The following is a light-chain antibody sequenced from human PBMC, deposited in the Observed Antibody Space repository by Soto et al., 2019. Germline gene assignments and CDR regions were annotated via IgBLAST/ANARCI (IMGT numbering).Light chain of an antibody. CDR1: SSDVGGYNY. J-gene: IGLJ1*01. Sequence: QSALTQPASVSGSPGQSITISCTGTSSDVGGYNYVSWYQQHPGKAPKLMIYDVSNRPSGVSNRCSGSKYGNTASLTISGLQAEDEADYYGSSYTSSSTLLYVFGTGTKVTVL. V-gene: IGLV2-14*01. CDR3: SSYTSSSTLLYV. CDR2: DVS.